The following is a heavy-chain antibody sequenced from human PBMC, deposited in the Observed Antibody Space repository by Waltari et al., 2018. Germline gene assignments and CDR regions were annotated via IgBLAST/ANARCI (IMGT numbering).Heavy chain of an antibody. D-gene: IGHD2-15*01. V-gene: IGHV4-4*02. J-gene: IGHJ4*02. Sequence: QLQLQESGPGLVKPSGTLSLTCTVSGDPLSSNNWWSWVRQPPEKGLEWIGQSHRSGRTNYNPSLESRVSISLDTANKQLSLKVTSTTAAETAVYYCARDRGRGLYLDSWGQGILVTVSP. CDR3: ARDRGRGLYLDS. CDR1: GDPLSSNNW. CDR2: SHRSGRT.